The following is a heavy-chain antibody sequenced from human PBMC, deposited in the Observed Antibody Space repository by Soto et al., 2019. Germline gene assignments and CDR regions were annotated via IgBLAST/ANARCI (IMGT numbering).Heavy chain of an antibody. Sequence: QITLKESGPALVKPTQTLTLTCTFSGFSISSSGVGVGWIRQPPGKALEWLALIYWDDDRWFSPSLQSRLTVTKDTSKNQVVLTMTNVAPVDTATYYCAYRSGYCHFQNCNGSYAMDVWGQGSTVTVS. J-gene: IGHJ6*02. D-gene: IGHD2-15*01. V-gene: IGHV2-5*02. CDR1: GFSISSSGVG. CDR2: IYWDDDR. CDR3: AYRSGYCHFQNCNGSYAMDV.